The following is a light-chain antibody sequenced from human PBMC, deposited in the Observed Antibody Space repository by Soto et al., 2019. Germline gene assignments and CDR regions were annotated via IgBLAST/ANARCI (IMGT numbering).Light chain of an antibody. J-gene: IGLJ1*01. CDR1: SSDVGAYDF. CDR2: EVS. Sequence: QSALAQPASVSGSPGQSITISCTGTSSDVGAYDFVSWYQQHPDKAPKLMIYEVSNRPSGVSYRFSGSKSVNTATLTISGLQAEDEADYYCSSYTTSSTQVFGTGTKVTVL. CDR3: SSYTTSSTQV. V-gene: IGLV2-14*03.